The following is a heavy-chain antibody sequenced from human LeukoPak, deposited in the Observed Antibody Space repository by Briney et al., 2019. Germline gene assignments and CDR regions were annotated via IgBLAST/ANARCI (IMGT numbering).Heavy chain of an antibody. V-gene: IGHV1-18*01. CDR3: ARGGRAQVYDFWSGYSYYYYGMDV. CDR1: GYTFTSYG. J-gene: IGHJ6*02. Sequence: ASVKVSCKASGYTFTSYGISWVRQAPGQGLEWMGWISAYNGNTNYAQKLQGRVTMTTDTSTSTAYMELRSLRSDDTAVYYCARGGRAQVYDFWSGYSYYYYGMDVWGQGTTVTVSS. D-gene: IGHD3-3*01. CDR2: ISAYNGNT.